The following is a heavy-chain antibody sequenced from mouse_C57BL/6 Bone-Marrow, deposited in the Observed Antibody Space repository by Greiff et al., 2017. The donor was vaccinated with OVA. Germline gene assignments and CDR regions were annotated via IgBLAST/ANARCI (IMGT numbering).Heavy chain of an antibody. Sequence: EVMLVESGGGLVQPKGSLKLSCAASGFTFNTYAMHWVRQAPGKGLEWVARIRSKSSNYATYSAVSVKDRFTISRDDSQSMLCLRMNNLKTEDTAMYCGVGGGRSYAMDYWGQGTSVTVSS. D-gene: IGHD1-1*01. CDR3: VGGGRSYAMDY. CDR2: IRSKSSNYAT. J-gene: IGHJ4*01. V-gene: IGHV10-3*01. CDR1: GFTFNTYA.